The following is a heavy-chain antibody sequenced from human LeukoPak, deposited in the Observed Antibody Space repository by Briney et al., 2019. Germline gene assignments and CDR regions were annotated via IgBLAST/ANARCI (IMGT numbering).Heavy chain of an antibody. CDR1: GYIFSDHG. CDR3: VKDGTGGATAGFDY. V-gene: IGHV1-18*01. Sequence: ASVNVSCKASGYIFSDHGISWVRQAPGQGLEWMGWISAYNGDTTYAQNLLGRVTMHTDASTSIAYLAPRSLTYDETAVYLFVKDGTGGATAGFDYWGQGALVTVSS. J-gene: IGHJ4*02. CDR2: ISAYNGDT. D-gene: IGHD3-16*01.